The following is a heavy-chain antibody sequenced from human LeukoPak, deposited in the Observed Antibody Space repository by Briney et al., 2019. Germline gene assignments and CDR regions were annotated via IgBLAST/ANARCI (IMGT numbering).Heavy chain of an antibody. D-gene: IGHD3-10*01. V-gene: IGHV3-21*05. J-gene: IGHJ4*02. CDR1: GFTFSSYE. CDR3: ARATMVRGVDDY. CDR2: ISSSSSYI. Sequence: PGGSLRLSCAASGFTFSSYEMNWVRQAPGKGLEWVSYISSSSSYIYYADSVKGRFTISRDNAKNSLYLQMNSLRAEDTAVYYCARATMVRGVDDYWGQGTLVTVSS.